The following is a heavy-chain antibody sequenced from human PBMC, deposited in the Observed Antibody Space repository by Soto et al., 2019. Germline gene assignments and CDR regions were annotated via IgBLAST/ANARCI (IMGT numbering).Heavy chain of an antibody. D-gene: IGHD1-26*01. CDR2: IDPSDSYT. CDR1: GYSFASYL. V-gene: IGHV5-10-1*01. CDR3: ARNIPKWEIPK. Sequence: PVDSLKISCKFCGYSFASYLISFVLQMPGKGLEWMGRIDPSDSYTNYSPSFQGQVTISADKSISTAYLQWSSLKASDTAMYYCARNIPKWEIPKWGQGTLVNVYS. J-gene: IGHJ4*02.